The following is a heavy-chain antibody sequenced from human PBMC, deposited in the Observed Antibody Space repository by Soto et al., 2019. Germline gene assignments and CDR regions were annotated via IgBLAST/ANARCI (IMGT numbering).Heavy chain of an antibody. Sequence: PGGSLRLPCAASGFTFSSYSMNWVRQSPGKGLEWVSSISSSSSYIYYADSVKGRFTSSRDNAKNSLYLQMKSLRAEDTAVYYCARGRHLDDYVWGSYRRIDYWGQGTLVTVSS. V-gene: IGHV3-21*01. CDR2: ISSSSSYI. J-gene: IGHJ4*02. D-gene: IGHD3-16*02. CDR1: GFTFSSYS. CDR3: ARGRHLDDYVWGSYRRIDY.